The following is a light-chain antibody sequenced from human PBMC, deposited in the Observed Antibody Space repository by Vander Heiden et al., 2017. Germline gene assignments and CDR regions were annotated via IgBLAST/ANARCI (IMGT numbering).Light chain of an antibody. Sequence: QSVLIHPPSPSGTPAHRVTISCSGSSSNIGRNTVNWYQHLPGTAPNLLVYSNVQRPSGVPDRFSGSKSGASASLAISGLLSEDEGEYYCSAWDDSLNGVVFGGGTKLTVL. J-gene: IGLJ3*02. V-gene: IGLV1-44*01. CDR3: SAWDDSLNGVV. CDR2: SNV. CDR1: SSNIGRNT.